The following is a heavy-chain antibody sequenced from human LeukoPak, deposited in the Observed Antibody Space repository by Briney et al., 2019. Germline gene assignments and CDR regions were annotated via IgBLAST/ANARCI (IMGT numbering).Heavy chain of an antibody. CDR1: GGSISSYY. CDR3: ARAQYCSGGSCYSGYYYYYMDV. D-gene: IGHD2-15*01. J-gene: IGHJ6*03. CDR2: IYYSGST. V-gene: IGHV4-59*01. Sequence: PSETPSLTCTVSGGSISSYYWSWIRQPPGKGLEWIGYIYYSGSTNYNPSLKSRVTISVDTSKNQFSLKLSSVTAADTAVYYCARAQYCSGGSCYSGYYYYYMDVWGKGTTVTVSS.